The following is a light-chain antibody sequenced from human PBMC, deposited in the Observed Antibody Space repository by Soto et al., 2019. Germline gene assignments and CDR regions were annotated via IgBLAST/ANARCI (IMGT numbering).Light chain of an antibody. J-gene: IGKJ5*01. V-gene: IGKV3-15*01. CDR3: QHYNNWPIT. CDR2: GTS. CDR1: QSVASN. Sequence: EIVMTQSPASLSVSPGESVTLSCRASQSVASNLAWYQQKPGQAPRLLIYGTSTRATGVPARFSGSGSGTDFTLTISSRQAADFAVYHCQHYNNWPITFGQGTRLDMK.